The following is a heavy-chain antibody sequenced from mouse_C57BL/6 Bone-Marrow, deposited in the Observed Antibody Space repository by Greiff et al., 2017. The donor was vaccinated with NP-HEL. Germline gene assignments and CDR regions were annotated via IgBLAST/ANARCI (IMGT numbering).Heavy chain of an antibody. V-gene: IGHV2-2*01. CDR3: ARYSTPYGNYWYFDV. Sequence: QVQLQQSGPGLVQPSQSLSITCTVSGFSLTSYGVHWVRQSPGKGLEWLGVIWSGGSTDYNAAFISRLSISKDNSKSQVFFKMNSLQADDTAIYYCARYSTPYGNYWYFDVWGTGTTVTVSS. CDR2: IWSGGST. CDR1: GFSLTSYG. D-gene: IGHD2-1*01. J-gene: IGHJ1*03.